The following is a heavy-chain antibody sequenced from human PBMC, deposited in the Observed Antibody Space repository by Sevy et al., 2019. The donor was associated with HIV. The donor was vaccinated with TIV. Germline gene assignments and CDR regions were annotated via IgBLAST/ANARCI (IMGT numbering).Heavy chain of an antibody. CDR1: GYTFTDYF. CDR2: INPNSGGT. V-gene: IGHV1-2*02. J-gene: IGHJ3*02. Sequence: ASVKVSCKASGYTFTDYFMHWVRQAPGQGLEWMGWINPNSGGTNYAQRFRGRVTMTRDTSISTAYMELSRLRSDETAVYYCASLSGYYSDSSRYYNTDAFDIWGQGTMVTVSS. CDR3: ASLSGYYSDSSRYYNTDAFDI. D-gene: IGHD3-22*01.